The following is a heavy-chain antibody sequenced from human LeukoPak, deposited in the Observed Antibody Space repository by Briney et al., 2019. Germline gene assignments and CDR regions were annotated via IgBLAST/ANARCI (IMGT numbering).Heavy chain of an antibody. J-gene: IGHJ5*02. CDR3: AKDPRAVAGPSTRFDP. V-gene: IGHV3-9*01. CDR1: GFTFDDYA. Sequence: LRLSCAASGFTFDDYAMHWVRQAPGKGLEWVSGISWNSGSIGYADSVKGRFTISRDNAKNSLYLQMNSLRAEDTALYYCAKDPRAVAGPSTRFDPWGQGTLVTVSS. D-gene: IGHD6-19*01. CDR2: ISWNSGSI.